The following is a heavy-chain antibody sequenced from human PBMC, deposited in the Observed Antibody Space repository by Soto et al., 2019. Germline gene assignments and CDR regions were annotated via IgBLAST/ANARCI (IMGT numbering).Heavy chain of an antibody. V-gene: IGHV3-7*03. CDR1: GFTFSMYS. J-gene: IGHJ6*02. D-gene: IGHD2-21*02. CDR3: ARDHLILPAHDFFYGSDV. Sequence: GGSLRLSCEVSGFTFSMYSMSWVRQSPGKGLEWVAKIPQDGVDGHYADSVKGRFTISGDNGKNSLYLQLNNLRAEDTAVYYCARDHLILPAHDFFYGSDVWGRGATVTVS. CDR2: IPQDGVDG.